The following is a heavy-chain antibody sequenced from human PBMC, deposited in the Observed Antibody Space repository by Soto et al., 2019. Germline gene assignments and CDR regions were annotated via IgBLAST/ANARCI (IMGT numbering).Heavy chain of an antibody. J-gene: IGHJ3*02. CDR3: AKGGWRSFDI. Sequence: QVQLQESGPGLVKPSETLSLTCTVSGGSISSYYWSWIRQPPGKGLEWIGYFYYSGSTNYNPSLTSRVTIAVDTSKNQFSLKLSSVTAADTAVYYCAKGGWRSFDIWGQGTMVTVSS. V-gene: IGHV4-59*01. D-gene: IGHD3-3*01. CDR2: FYYSGST. CDR1: GGSISSYY.